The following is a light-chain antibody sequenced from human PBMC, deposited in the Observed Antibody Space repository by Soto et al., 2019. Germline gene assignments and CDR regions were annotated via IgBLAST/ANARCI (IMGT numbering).Light chain of an antibody. J-gene: IGLJ3*02. CDR3: AAWDDSLNVVM. CDR1: TSNIGSNG. V-gene: IGLV1-44*01. CDR2: SHD. Sequence: QSVLTQPPSASGTPGQRVTISCSGSTSNIGSNGVNWYQQVPGAAPKLLIYSHDQRPSGVPDRFSASKSGTAASLAISGRQSDDEADYYCAAWDDSLNVVMFGGGTKVTVL.